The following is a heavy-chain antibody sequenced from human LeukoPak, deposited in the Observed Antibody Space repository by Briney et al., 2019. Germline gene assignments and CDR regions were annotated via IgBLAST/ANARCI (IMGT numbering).Heavy chain of an antibody. CDR2: ISAYNGNT. CDR3: ARKRYAFDI. J-gene: IGHJ3*02. V-gene: IGHV1-18*01. Sequence: ASVKVSCKASGYTFTSYGISWVRQAPGQGLEWMGWISAYNGNTNYAQKFQGRVTMTRDTSISTAYMELSRLRSDDTAVYYCARKRYAFDIWGQGTMVTVSS. D-gene: IGHD1-1*01. CDR1: GYTFTSYG.